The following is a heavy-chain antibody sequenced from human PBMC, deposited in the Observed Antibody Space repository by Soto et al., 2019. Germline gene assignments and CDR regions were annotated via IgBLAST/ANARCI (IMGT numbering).Heavy chain of an antibody. Sequence: EVQVVESGGGLVQPGGSLRVSCVGSGFTFRNYWMSWVRQAPGKGLEWVANIRPDGSEKYYVDSVKGRFTISRDNAKNSLYLQMSSLRAEDTAVYYCAREEGATVANNWFDSWGQGALVTVSS. CDR2: IRPDGSEK. D-gene: IGHD4-17*01. CDR3: AREEGATVANNWFDS. V-gene: IGHV3-7*03. CDR1: GFTFRNYW. J-gene: IGHJ5*01.